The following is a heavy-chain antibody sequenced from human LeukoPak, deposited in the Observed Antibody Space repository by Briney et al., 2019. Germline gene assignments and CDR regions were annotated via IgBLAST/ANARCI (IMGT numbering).Heavy chain of an antibody. D-gene: IGHD1-7*01. J-gene: IGHJ6*03. CDR3: AKDGTGTSPYYFFYMDV. CDR1: GLTLSNYA. CDR2: NIGYGAST. Sequence: GGSLRLSCAASGLTLSNYATSWVRQIPGKGLEWISGNIGYGASTLYADSVKGRFTISRDNSRNTLYLHMDSLRVEDTAIYYCAKDGTGTSPYYFFYMDVWGKGTTVTVSS. V-gene: IGHV3-23*01.